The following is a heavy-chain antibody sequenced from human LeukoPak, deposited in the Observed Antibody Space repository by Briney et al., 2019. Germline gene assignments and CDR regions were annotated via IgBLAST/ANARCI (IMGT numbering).Heavy chain of an antibody. J-gene: IGHJ6*03. CDR3: ARVDPQSYYYYMDV. D-gene: IGHD2-2*03. Sequence: GGSLRLSCAASGFTFSSYSMNWVRQAPGKGLEWVSSISSSSSYIYYADSVKGRFTISRDNAKNSLYLQTNSLRAEDTAVYYCARVDPQSYYYYMDVWGKGTTVTVSS. V-gene: IGHV3-21*01. CDR2: ISSSSSYI. CDR1: GFTFSSYS.